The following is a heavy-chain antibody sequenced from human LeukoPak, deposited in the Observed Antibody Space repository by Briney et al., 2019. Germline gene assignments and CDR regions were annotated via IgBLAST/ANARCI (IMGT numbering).Heavy chain of an antibody. J-gene: IGHJ6*02. V-gene: IGHV4-4*07. CDR3: ASKWLMFYYYGMDV. D-gene: IGHD6-19*01. Sequence: SETLSLTCTVSGGSISSYYWSWIRQPAGKGLEWIGRIYTSGSTNYNPSLKSRVTMSVDTSKNQFSLKLSSVTAADTAVYYCASKWLMFYYYGMDVWGQGTTVTVSS. CDR1: GGSISSYY. CDR2: IYTSGST.